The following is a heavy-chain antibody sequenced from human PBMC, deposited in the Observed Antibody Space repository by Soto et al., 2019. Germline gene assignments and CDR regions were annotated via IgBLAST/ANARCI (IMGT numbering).Heavy chain of an antibody. CDR2: ILVGSGHT. CDR3: AAISSVYYRVFGY. J-gene: IGHJ4*02. CDR1: GSTFTSST. D-gene: IGHD3-22*01. V-gene: IGHV1-58*01. Sequence: GASVNVPVNASGSTFTSSTVNWVRQARGQPPECIGWILVGSGHTNSAQKFQGRVAITRDMSKYTSYLEINSLRSDDSAVYYCAAISSVYYRVFGYWGQGTTVTVSS.